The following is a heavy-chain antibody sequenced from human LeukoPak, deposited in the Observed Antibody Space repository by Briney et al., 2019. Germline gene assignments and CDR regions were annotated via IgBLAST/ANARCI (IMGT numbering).Heavy chain of an antibody. D-gene: IGHD3-3*01. Sequence: ASVKLSCKFSGYSLTQLSMHWVRQGIGRGLELMGGFDPVDGETIYAQKFQGRVTMTENTSTDTAYMELSSLRSDDTAVYYCAILLEDYAFSTGSAKDYWGQGTLVTVSS. J-gene: IGHJ4*02. CDR3: AILLEDYAFSTGSAKDY. V-gene: IGHV1-24*01. CDR1: GYSLTQLS. CDR2: FDPVDGET.